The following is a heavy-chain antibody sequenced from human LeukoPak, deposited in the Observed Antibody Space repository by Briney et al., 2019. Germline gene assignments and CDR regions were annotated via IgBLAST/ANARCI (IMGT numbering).Heavy chain of an antibody. Sequence: GGSLRLSCAASGFTLSRYNLHWVRQAPGKGLEYISGISSNGGSTYYADSVKGRFIISRDDSKNTFYLQMDSLRAEDTAEYYCAKSLFTSATGTGRAFHIWGQGTMVTVSS. CDR3: AKSLFTSATGTGRAFHI. V-gene: IGHV3-64*02. CDR2: ISSNGGST. CDR1: GFTLSRYN. J-gene: IGHJ3*02. D-gene: IGHD1-1*01.